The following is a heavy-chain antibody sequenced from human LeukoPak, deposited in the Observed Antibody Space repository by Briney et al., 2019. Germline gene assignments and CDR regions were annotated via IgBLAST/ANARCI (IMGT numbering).Heavy chain of an antibody. CDR1: GFTFDDYG. V-gene: IGHV3-20*04. CDR2: INWNGGST. Sequence: PGGSLRLSCAASGFTFDDYGMSWVRQAPGKGLEWVSGINWNGGSTGYADSVKGRFTISRDNAKNSLYLQMNSLRAEDTALYYCARGGRAARREVYCYYYMDVWGKGTTVTVSS. J-gene: IGHJ6*03. CDR3: ARGGRAARREVYCYYYMDV. D-gene: IGHD6-6*01.